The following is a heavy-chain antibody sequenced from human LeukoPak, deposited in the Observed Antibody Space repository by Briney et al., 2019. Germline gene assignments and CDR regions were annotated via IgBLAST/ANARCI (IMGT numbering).Heavy chain of an antibody. CDR3: ASTPIDYGDYVSWFDP. V-gene: IGHV3-48*02. CDR2: ISSSSSTI. J-gene: IGHJ5*02. Sequence: PGGSLRLSCAASGFTFSSYSMNWVSQAPGKGLEWVSYISSSSSTIYYADSVKGRFTISRDNAKNSLYLQMNSLRDEDTAVYYCASTPIDYGDYVSWFDPWGQGTLVTVSS. CDR1: GFTFSSYS. D-gene: IGHD4-17*01.